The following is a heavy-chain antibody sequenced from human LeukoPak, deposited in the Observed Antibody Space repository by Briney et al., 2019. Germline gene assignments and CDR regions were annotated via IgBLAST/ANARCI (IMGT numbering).Heavy chain of an antibody. V-gene: IGHV3-23*01. J-gene: IGHJ3*02. D-gene: IGHD1-26*01. Sequence: GGSLRLSCAASGFTFSSYAMSWVRQAPGKGLEWVSVISGSGGSKYSADSVKGRFTISRDNSKDTLYLQMNSLRAEDTAIYYCAKDVGSPGNIWGQGTMVTVSS. CDR3: AKDVGSPGNI. CDR2: ISGSGGSK. CDR1: GFTFSSYA.